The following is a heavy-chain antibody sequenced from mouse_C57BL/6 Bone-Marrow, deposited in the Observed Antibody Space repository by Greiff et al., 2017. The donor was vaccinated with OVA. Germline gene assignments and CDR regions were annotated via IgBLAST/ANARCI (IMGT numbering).Heavy chain of an antibody. D-gene: IGHD1-1*01. CDR1: GFTFSSYG. J-gene: IGHJ2*01. V-gene: IGHV5-6*01. Sequence: VQLKESGGDLVKPGGSLKLSCAASGFTFSSYGMSWVRQTPDTRLEWVATISSGGSYTYYPDSVKGRFTISRDNAKNTLYLQMSSLKSEDTAMYYCARHYYGSSYYWGQGTTLTVSS. CDR2: ISSGGSYT. CDR3: ARHYYGSSYY.